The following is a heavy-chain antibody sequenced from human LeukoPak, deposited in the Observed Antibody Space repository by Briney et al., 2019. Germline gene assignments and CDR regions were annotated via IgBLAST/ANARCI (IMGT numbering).Heavy chain of an antibody. J-gene: IGHJ4*02. D-gene: IGHD5-18*01. V-gene: IGHV3-7*01. CDR2: IKKEGGEK. CDR3: ARHLSGGTGYTYGRGIVY. Sequence: SGGSLRLSCAASGFTFSSYWMSWVRQAPGKGLEWVANIKKEGGEKYYVDSVKGRFTISRDNAKTSLYLQVNSLRAEATAVYFCARHLSGGTGYTYGRGIVYWGQGTLVTVSS. CDR1: GFTFSSYW.